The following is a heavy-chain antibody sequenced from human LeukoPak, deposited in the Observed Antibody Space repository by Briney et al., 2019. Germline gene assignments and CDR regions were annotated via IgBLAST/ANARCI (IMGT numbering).Heavy chain of an antibody. Sequence: SETLSLTCTVSGGSISSGDYYWSWIRQPPGKGLEWIGYIYYSGSTYYNPSLKSRVTISVDTSKNQFSLKLSSVTAADTAVYYCARERVFGYYYDSSGTQGLDYWGQGTLVTVSS. CDR1: GGSISSGDYY. CDR3: ARERVFGYYYDSSGTQGLDY. D-gene: IGHD3-22*01. CDR2: IYYSGST. J-gene: IGHJ4*02. V-gene: IGHV4-30-4*01.